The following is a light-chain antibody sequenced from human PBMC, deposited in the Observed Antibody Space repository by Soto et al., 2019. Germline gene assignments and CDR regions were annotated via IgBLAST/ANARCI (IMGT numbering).Light chain of an antibody. CDR1: TGAVTSGHY. CDR3: SVSYKGGNWV. J-gene: IGLJ3*02. V-gene: IGLV7-46*02. CDR2: ETT. Sequence: QAVVTQAPSLTVSPGGTVTINCATSTGAVTSGHYPSWFQQKPVHAPRTLIYETTNKESRTPARFSGSRRGGKAALILVGAPQDEEADYYSSVSYKGGNWVFGGGTKLTVL.